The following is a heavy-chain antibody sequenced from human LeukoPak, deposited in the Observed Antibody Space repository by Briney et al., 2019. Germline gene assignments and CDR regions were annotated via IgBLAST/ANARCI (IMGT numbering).Heavy chain of an antibody. CDR1: GFTVSSNY. J-gene: IGHJ4*02. CDR3: ARAKEGIAAAVDY. D-gene: IGHD6-13*01. CDR2: IYSGGST. V-gene: IGHV3-53*01. Sequence: GGSLRLSCAASGFTVSSNYMSWVRQAPGKGLEWVSVIYSGGSTYYADSVKGRFTISRDNSKNTLYLQMDSLRAEDTAVYYCARAKEGIAAAVDYWGQGTLVTVSS.